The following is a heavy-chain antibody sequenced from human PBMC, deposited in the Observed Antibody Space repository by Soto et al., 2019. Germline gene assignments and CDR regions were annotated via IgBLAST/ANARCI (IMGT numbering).Heavy chain of an antibody. CDR3: ARSDCTGAYCYSWPFNYGVDV. Sequence: RSLSLSCITSGFTFNTSGIHCSRKAPSKEPERVASIGYDGSNKDYADSVKGRFTISRDNSKNTLYLQMNSLRAEDTALYYCARSDCTGAYCYSWPFNYGVDVWGQGTTVTGSS. CDR2: IGYDGSNK. D-gene: IGHD2-15*01. CDR1: GFTFNTSG. V-gene: IGHV3-33*08. J-gene: IGHJ6*02.